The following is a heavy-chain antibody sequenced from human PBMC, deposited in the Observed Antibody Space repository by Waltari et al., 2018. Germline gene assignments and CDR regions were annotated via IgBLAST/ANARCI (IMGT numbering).Heavy chain of an antibody. D-gene: IGHD3-10*01. V-gene: IGHV3-66*02. CDR3: ARAPYYYGSGSYQGYYFDY. J-gene: IGHJ4*02. Sequence: EVQLVESGGGLVQPGGSLRLSCAASGFTVSSNYMSWVRQAPGKGLEWVSVIYSGCSKYVADSGKGRFTISRDNSKNTLYLQMNSLRAEDTAVYYCARAPYYYGSGSYQGYYFDYWGQGTLVTVSS. CDR2: IYSGCSK. CDR1: GFTVSSNY.